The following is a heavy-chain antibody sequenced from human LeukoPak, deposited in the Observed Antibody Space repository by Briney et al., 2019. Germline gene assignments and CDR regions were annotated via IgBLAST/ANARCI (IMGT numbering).Heavy chain of an antibody. CDR3: ARRHCSGGSCYSLYYYMDA. CDR1: GFTFSSYW. J-gene: IGHJ6*03. CDR2: IKQDGSEK. V-gene: IGHV3-7*01. D-gene: IGHD2-15*01. Sequence: GGSLRLSCAASGFTFSSYWMSWVRQAPGKGLEWVANIKQDGSEKYYVDSVKGRFTISRDNAKNSLYLQMNSLRAEDTAVYYCARRHCSGGSCYSLYYYMDAWGKGTTVTVSS.